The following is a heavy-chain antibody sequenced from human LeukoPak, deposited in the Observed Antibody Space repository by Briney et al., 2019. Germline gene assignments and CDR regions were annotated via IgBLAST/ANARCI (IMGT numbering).Heavy chain of an antibody. J-gene: IGHJ5*02. CDR1: GVTLSNYA. D-gene: IGHD2-8*01. Sequence: PWGALRLSCVASGVTLSNYAMSWARQAPGKGLEWVSVIYSGGSTYYADSVKGRFTISRDNSKNTLYLQMNSLRAEDTAVYYCARDYCTNGVCYSDPWGQGTLVTVSS. CDR3: ARDYCTNGVCYSDP. V-gene: IGHV3-53*01. CDR2: IYSGGST.